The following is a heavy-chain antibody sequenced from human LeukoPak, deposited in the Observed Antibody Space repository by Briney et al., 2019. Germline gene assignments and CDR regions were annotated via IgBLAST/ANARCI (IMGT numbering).Heavy chain of an antibody. D-gene: IGHD1-14*01. CDR2: IKQDGSEK. CDR1: GFTFSTYW. Sequence: GGSLRLSCVASGFTFSTYWMSWVRQAPGKGLEWVASIKQDGSEKYYVDSVKGRFTISRDNAKNSLYLQMNSLRAEDTAVYYCARLTRPYFDYWGQGTLVTVSS. J-gene: IGHJ4*02. CDR3: ARLTRPYFDY. V-gene: IGHV3-7*05.